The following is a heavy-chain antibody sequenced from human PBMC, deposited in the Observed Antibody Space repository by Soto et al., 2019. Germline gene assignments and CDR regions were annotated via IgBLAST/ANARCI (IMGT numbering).Heavy chain of an antibody. J-gene: IGHJ4*02. D-gene: IGHD3-10*01. Sequence: EVQLLESGGGLVQPGGSLRLSCAASGFTFSSYAMSWVRQAPGKGLEWVSIIGVGGGDRYYPESVKGRFTISRDNSRDTLYLEMNSLRDEDTAVYYCARVRFGEFGWGQGTLVTVSS. CDR3: ARVRFGEFG. CDR2: IGVGGGDR. CDR1: GFTFSSYA. V-gene: IGHV3-23*01.